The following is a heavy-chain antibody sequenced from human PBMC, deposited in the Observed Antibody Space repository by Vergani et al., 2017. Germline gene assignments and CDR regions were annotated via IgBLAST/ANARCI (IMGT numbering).Heavy chain of an antibody. CDR1: ADSISSGSYY. CDR3: ARGRGVTTIRHWFDP. J-gene: IGHJ5*02. CDR2: IYYSGLT. Sequence: QLQLQQSGPGLVKPSETLFLTCTVSADSISSGSYYWGWIRQPPGKSLEWIGSIYYSGLTYYNPSLKSRVAISVDTSKNQFSLKVTSVTAADTAVYFCARGRGVTTIRHWFDPWGQGTLVTVSS. D-gene: IGHD4-17*01. V-gene: IGHV4-39*01.